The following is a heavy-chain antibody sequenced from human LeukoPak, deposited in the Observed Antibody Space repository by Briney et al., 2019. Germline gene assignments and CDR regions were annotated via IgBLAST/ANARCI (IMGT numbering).Heavy chain of an antibody. CDR1: GFTFSTFS. CDR2: IGPSSGNI. D-gene: IGHD6-19*01. J-gene: IGHJ4*02. V-gene: IGHV3-48*02. Sequence: GGSLRLSCAASGFTFSTFSMNWVRQAPGKGLEWVSYIGPSSGNIHYADSVRGRFTISRDNAKNSLYLQVNSLRDEDTAMYFYARAAYSSGPDYWGQGTLVTVSS. CDR3: ARAAYSSGPDY.